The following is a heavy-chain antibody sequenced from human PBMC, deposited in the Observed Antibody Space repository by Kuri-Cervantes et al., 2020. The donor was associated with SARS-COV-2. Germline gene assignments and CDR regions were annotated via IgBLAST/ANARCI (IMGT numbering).Heavy chain of an antibody. Sequence: ASVKVSCKVSGYTLTELSMHWVRQAPGKGLEWMGGFDPEDGETIYAQKFRGRVTMTEDTSTDTAYMELSSLRSEDTAVYYCATLPRRFLEWFPFGIAGDYWGQGTLVTVSS. J-gene: IGHJ4*02. D-gene: IGHD3-3*01. V-gene: IGHV1-24*01. CDR3: ATLPRRFLEWFPFGIAGDY. CDR1: GYTLTELS. CDR2: FDPEDGET.